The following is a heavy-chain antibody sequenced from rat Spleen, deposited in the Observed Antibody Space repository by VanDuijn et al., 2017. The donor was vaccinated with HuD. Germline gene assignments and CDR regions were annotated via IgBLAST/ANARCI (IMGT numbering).Heavy chain of an antibody. V-gene: IGHV5-29*01. D-gene: IGHD1-12*02. CDR3: ARQDYDATYYPYYYVMDA. Sequence: EVQLVESGGGLVQPGRSLKLSCAASGFTFSNYGMAWVCQAPTKGLEWVATISYDGSSTYYRDSVKGRFTISRDYAKSSLYLQMDSLRSEDTATYYCARQDYDATYYPYYYVMDAWGQGVMVTVSS. J-gene: IGHJ4*01. CDR1: GFTFSNYG. CDR2: ISYDGSST.